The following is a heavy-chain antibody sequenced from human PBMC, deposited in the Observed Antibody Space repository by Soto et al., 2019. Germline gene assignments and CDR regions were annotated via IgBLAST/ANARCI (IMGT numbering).Heavy chain of an antibody. Sequence: QVQLQESGPGLVKPSETLSLTCAVSGGSISISNWWSWVRQTPGKGLEWIGQIHHSGSTNYSPSLTSGVTISVDKSKNQCSLKMNSVTAADTAVYYCARGGYYFYMDVWGKGTTVTVSS. CDR2: IHHSGST. CDR3: ARGGYYFYMDV. J-gene: IGHJ6*03. CDR1: GGSISISNW. D-gene: IGHD1-26*01. V-gene: IGHV4-4*02.